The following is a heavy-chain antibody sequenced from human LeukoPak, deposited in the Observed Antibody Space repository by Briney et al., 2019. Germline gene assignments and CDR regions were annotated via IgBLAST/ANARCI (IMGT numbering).Heavy chain of an antibody. Sequence: PSETLSLTCTVSGGSITNYFWTWIRKPAGKGLDWVGRIHNSETRHYNPSLKRRVTMSVDTSKNHFSLNLSSVTAADTALYYCARYYCRGISCYAWIDYWGQGTVVTVSS. D-gene: IGHD2-2*01. V-gene: IGHV4-4*07. J-gene: IGHJ4*02. CDR3: ARYYCRGISCYAWIDY. CDR1: GGSITNYF. CDR2: IHNSETR.